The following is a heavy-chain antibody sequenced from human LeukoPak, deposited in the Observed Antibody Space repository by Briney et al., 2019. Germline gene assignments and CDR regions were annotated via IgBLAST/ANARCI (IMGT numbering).Heavy chain of an antibody. CDR3: ARAGVVTAITTFDP. V-gene: IGHV4-34*01. J-gene: IGHJ5*02. Sequence: PSETLSLTCAVYGGSFSGYYWSWIRQPPGKGLEWIGEINHSGSTNYNPSLKSRVTISVDTSKNQFSLKLSSVTAADTAVYYCARAGVVTAITTFDPWGRGTLVTVSS. CDR2: INHSGST. CDR1: GGSFSGYY. D-gene: IGHD2-21*02.